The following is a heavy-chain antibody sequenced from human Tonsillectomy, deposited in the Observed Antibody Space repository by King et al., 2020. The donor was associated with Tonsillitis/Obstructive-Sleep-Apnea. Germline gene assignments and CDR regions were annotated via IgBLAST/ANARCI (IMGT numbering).Heavy chain of an antibody. D-gene: IGHD6-13*01. CDR2: SPYTGST. CDR3: ARGRSWYYNWFDP. V-gene: IGHV4-39*01. J-gene: IGHJ5*02. Sequence: QLQESGPGLVKPSETLSLTCTVSGGSISSSSHYWGWIRQPPGKGLEWIGSSPYTGSTYYNPSLKSRVTISVNTSNNQFSLKLNSVTAADTAVYYCARGRSWYYNWFDPWGQGTLVTVSS. CDR1: GGSISSSSHY.